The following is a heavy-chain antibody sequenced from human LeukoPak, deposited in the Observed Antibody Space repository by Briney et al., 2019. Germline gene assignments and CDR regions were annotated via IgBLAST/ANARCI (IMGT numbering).Heavy chain of an antibody. D-gene: IGHD5-12*01. CDR2: IYPGDSDT. V-gene: IGHV5-51*01. CDR3: ARYLDRGPVATASHFDY. Sequence: TGGSLRLSCTGCGYIFTSYWIGWLRQMRGKGLGWMGIIYPGDSDTKYSPSFQGHVIISADNSISPAYLQCSIRTASDTALSYSARYLDRGPVATASHFDYWGQGTVVTVSS. CDR1: GYIFTSYW. J-gene: IGHJ4*02.